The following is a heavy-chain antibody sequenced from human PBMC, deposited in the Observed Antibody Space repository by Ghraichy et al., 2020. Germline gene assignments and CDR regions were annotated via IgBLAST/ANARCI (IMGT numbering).Heavy chain of an antibody. CDR1: GDSVSGNSVS. D-gene: IGHD5-12*01. CDR2: TYYRSKWYN. CDR3: ARDPSGYVFDY. Sequence: SDTLSRKCAISGDSVSGNSVSWNWIRQSPSRGLEWLGRTYYRSKWYNDYALSVKSRITINPDTSKNQFSLQLNSVTPEDTAVYYCARDPSGYVFDYWGQGTLVTVSS. J-gene: IGHJ4*02. V-gene: IGHV6-1*01.